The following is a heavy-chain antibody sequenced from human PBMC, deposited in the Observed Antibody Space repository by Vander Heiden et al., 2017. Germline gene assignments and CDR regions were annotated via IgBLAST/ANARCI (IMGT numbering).Heavy chain of an antibody. CDR1: GFTFSSYS. J-gene: IGHJ4*02. CDR3: ARGAKWLLDY. V-gene: IGHV3-48*02. D-gene: IGHD6-19*01. Sequence: EVQLVGSGGGLVQPGGSLRPSCAPPGFTFSSYSMNWVRQAPGKGLEWVSYISSSSSTIYYADSVKGRFTIARDNAKNSLYLQMNSLRDEDTAVYYCARGAKWLLDYWGQGTLVTVSS. CDR2: ISSSSSTI.